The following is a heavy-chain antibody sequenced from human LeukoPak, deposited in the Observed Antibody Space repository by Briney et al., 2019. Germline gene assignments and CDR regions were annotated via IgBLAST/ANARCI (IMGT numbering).Heavy chain of an antibody. CDR3: ARGWGASYCSGGSCYHFGAPETPYYYYYMDV. V-gene: IGHV1-24*01. Sequence: ASVKVSCKVYGYTLTELSIYWVRQAPDKGLEWVGSFDCEDRDTIYAQTFQDRVTMTVDTSTDTAYMELNSLRSEDTAVYYCARGWGASYCSGGSCYHFGAPETPYYYYYMDVWGKGTTVTVSS. CDR1: GYTLTELS. CDR2: FDCEDRDT. D-gene: IGHD2-15*01. J-gene: IGHJ6*03.